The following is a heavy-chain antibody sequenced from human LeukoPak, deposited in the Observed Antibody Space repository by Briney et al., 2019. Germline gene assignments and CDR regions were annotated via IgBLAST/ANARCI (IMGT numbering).Heavy chain of an antibody. Sequence: GGSLRLSCAASGFTFSNAWMSWVRQAPGKGLGWVGRIKSKTDGGTTDYPAPVKGRFTISRDDSKNTVYLQMNSLKTEDTAVYYCTTVGFLGGFDYWGQGTLVTVSS. CDR3: TTVGFLGGFDY. CDR1: GFTFSNAW. CDR2: IKSKTDGGTT. D-gene: IGHD3-3*01. J-gene: IGHJ4*02. V-gene: IGHV3-15*01.